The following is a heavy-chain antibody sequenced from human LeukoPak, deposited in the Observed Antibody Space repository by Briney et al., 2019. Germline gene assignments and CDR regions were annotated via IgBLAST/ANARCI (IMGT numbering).Heavy chain of an antibody. Sequence: PSETLSLTCTVSGDSISSGDYYWSWIRQPAGKGLEWIGRISSSGSTNYNPSLKSRVTISVDTSKNQFSLKLSSVTAADTAVYYCARVVSANYYHYIDVWGKGTTITVSS. CDR2: ISSSGST. D-gene: IGHD2-21*01. CDR3: ARVVSANYYHYIDV. V-gene: IGHV4-61*02. CDR1: GDSISSGDYY. J-gene: IGHJ6*03.